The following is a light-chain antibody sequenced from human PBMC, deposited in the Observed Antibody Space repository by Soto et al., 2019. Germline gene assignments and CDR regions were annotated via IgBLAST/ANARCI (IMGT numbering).Light chain of an antibody. J-gene: IGKJ4*01. CDR2: DAS. V-gene: IGKV3-11*01. CDR3: KQRSNWPGLT. CDR1: QSVSRY. Sequence: EIVLTQSPATLSLSPGERATLSCRASQSVSRYLAWYQQKPGQAPRLLIYDASNRATGIPARFSGSGSGTDVTLTISSLEPEDFSVYYCKQRSNWPGLTFGGGTKVEIK.